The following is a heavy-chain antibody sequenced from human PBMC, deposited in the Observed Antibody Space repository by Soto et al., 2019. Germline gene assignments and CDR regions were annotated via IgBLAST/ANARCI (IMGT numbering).Heavy chain of an antibody. J-gene: IGHJ6*02. Sequence: SETLSLTCAVYGGSFTDYYWSWIRQPPGKGLEWIGEITHTGGLDSNPSLDSRATISVDTTKNQFSLKLSSVTTADTALYYCARGRQRPSAAYKGHGYYGMDVWGQGTTVTVSS. D-gene: IGHD2-2*01. CDR2: ITHTGGL. CDR1: GGSFTDYY. CDR3: ARGRQRPSAAYKGHGYYGMDV. V-gene: IGHV4-34*01.